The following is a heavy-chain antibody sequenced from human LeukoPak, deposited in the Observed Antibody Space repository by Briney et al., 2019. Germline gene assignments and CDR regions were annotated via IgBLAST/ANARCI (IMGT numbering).Heavy chain of an antibody. CDR2: IYYSGST. V-gene: IGHV4-31*03. Sequence: PSETLSLTCTVSGGSISSGGYYWSWIRQHPGKGLEWIGYIYYSGSTYYNPSLKSRVTISVDTSKNQFSLKLSSVTAADTAVYYCARDLGEDTTMIFFDYWGQGTLVTVSS. CDR3: ARDLGEDTTMIFFDY. J-gene: IGHJ4*02. CDR1: GGSISSGGYY. D-gene: IGHD5-18*01.